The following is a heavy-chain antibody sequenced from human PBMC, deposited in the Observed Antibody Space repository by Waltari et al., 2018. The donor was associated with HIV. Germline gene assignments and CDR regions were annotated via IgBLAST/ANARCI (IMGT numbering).Heavy chain of an antibody. CDR3: ARDRELRYFDWSKSTFATFYY. J-gene: IGHJ4*02. CDR2: IIPIFGTA. V-gene: IGHV1-69*01. D-gene: IGHD3-9*01. Sequence: QVQLVQSGAEVKKPGSPVKVSCKASGGTFSSYAISWVRQAPGQGLGWMGGIIPIFGTANYTHKCQDRVTSTADESRSTAYMEVSSLRSEDTAVYYCARDRELRYFDWSKSTFATFYYWGQGTLVTVSS. CDR1: GGTFSSYA.